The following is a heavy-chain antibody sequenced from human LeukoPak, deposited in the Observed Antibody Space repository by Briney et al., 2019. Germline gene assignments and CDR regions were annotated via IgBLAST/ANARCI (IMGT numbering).Heavy chain of an antibody. CDR2: IKQDGSEK. CDR1: GFTFSSYW. D-gene: IGHD4-17*01. J-gene: IGHJ4*02. CDR3: AKDHGGDYSLGY. V-gene: IGHV3-7*01. Sequence: PGGSLRLSCAASGFTFSSYWMSWVRQAPGKGLEWVANIKQDGSEKYYVDSVKGRFTISRDNAKNSLYLQMSSLRAEDTAVYYCAKDHGGDYSLGYWGQGTLVTVSS.